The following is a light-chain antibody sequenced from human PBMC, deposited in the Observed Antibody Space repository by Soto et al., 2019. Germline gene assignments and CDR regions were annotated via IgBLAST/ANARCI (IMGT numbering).Light chain of an antibody. V-gene: IGKV3-20*01. Sequence: EIALTQSPGTLSLSPGERATLSCRASQSVGRNYLAWYQQKPGQAPRLLIYGASSRATDIPDRFSGSGSGTDFTLTISRLEPEDFAVFYCQQYASSPLTFGGGTKLEIK. CDR1: QSVGRNY. CDR2: GAS. CDR3: QQYASSPLT. J-gene: IGKJ4*01.